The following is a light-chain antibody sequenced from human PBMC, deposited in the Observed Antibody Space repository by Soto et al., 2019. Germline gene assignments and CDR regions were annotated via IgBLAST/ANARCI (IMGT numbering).Light chain of an antibody. Sequence: EIVTSQSPATLSVSPGERATLSCRASQSVSNNLAWYQQRPGQAPRLLIYGASTRATGVPARFSGSGSGTDFTLTISSLQSEDFAVYYCQQYNNWPPITFGQGTRLEIK. CDR3: QQYNNWPPIT. J-gene: IGKJ5*01. CDR1: QSVSNN. V-gene: IGKV3-15*01. CDR2: GAS.